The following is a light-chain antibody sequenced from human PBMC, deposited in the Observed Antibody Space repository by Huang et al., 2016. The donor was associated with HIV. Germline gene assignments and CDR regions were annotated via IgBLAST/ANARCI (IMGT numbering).Light chain of an antibody. Sequence: EIVMTQSPATLSVSPGERVTLSCRANRSVSSNLDWYQQRPGQAPRLIIYGSSTRAPGIPARFSCSGSGTDFSLTISSLQSEDFALYYCHQYNNWLLSFGGGTRV. CDR3: HQYNNWLLS. J-gene: IGKJ4*01. V-gene: IGKV3-15*01. CDR2: GSS. CDR1: RSVSSN.